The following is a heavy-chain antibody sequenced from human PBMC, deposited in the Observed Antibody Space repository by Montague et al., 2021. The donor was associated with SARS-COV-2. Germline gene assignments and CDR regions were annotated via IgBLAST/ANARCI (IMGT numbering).Heavy chain of an antibody. J-gene: IGHJ3*02. CDR1: GGSISSYY. Sequence: SETLSLTCTVSGGSISSYYWSWIRQPPGKGLEWIGYIYYSGSTNYNPSLKSRVTISVDTSKNQFSLKLSSVTAADTAVYYCARVGFFEDDAFDIWGQGTMVTVPS. CDR3: ARVGFFEDDAFDI. D-gene: IGHD3-3*01. V-gene: IGHV4-59*01. CDR2: IYYSGST.